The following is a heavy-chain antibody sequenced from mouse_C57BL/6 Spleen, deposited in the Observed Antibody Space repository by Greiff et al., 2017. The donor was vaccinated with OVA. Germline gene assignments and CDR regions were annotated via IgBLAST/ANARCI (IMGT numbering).Heavy chain of an antibody. CDR3: AREYGALDY. CDR1: GFTFTAYY. D-gene: IGHD5-1*01. J-gene: IGHJ4*01. V-gene: IGHV14-2*02. Sequence: VQLQQSGAELVKPGASVKLSCKASGFTFTAYYMQWVKQRPEQGLEWIGKIDPEDGETKYNQKFKGKATLTADTSSNTAYLQLSSLTSEDAAFYYCAREYGALDYWGQGTTVTVSS. CDR2: IDPEDGET.